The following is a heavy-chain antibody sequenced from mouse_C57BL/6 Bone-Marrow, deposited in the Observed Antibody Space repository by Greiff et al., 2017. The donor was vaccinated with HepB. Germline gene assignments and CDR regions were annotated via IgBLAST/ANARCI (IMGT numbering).Heavy chain of an antibody. V-gene: IGHV1-54*01. J-gene: IGHJ4*01. CDR1: GYAFTNYL. CDR2: INPGSGGT. CDR3: ARHLYYYGSSSYYAMDY. Sequence: QVQLKESGAELVRPGTSVKVSCKASGYAFTNYLIEWVKQRPGQGLEWIGVINPGSGGTNYNEKFKGKATLTADKSSSTAYMQLSSLTSEDSAVYFCARHLYYYGSSSYYAMDYWGQGTSVTVSS. D-gene: IGHD1-1*01.